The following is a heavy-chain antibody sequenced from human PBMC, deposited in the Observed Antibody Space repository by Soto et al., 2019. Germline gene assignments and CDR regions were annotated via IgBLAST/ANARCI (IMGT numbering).Heavy chain of an antibody. CDR3: ARGAVAGTLFDY. CDR2: ISSSSSYI. Sequence: EVQLVESGGGLVKPGGSLRLSCAASGFTFSSYSMNWVRQAPGKGLEWVSSISSSSSYIYYADSVKGRFTISRDNAKNSLYLQMNSLRAEDTAVYYCARGAVAGTLFDYWGQGTLVTVSS. J-gene: IGHJ4*02. V-gene: IGHV3-21*01. CDR1: GFTFSSYS. D-gene: IGHD6-19*01.